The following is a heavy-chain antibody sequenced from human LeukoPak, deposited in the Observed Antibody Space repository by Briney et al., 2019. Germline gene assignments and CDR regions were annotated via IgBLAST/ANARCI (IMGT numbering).Heavy chain of an antibody. CDR2: IYAGGST. D-gene: IGHD3-10*01. J-gene: IGHJ5*02. V-gene: IGHV3-53*01. CDR1: GFTVSSNY. CDR3: ARVVRGVIHWFDP. Sequence: SGKSLRLSCAASGFTVSSNYMSCVRQAPGKGLEWVSVIYAGGSTYYADSVKGRFTISRDNSKNTLYLQMNSLRAEDTAVYYCARVVRGVIHWFDPWGQGTLVTVSS.